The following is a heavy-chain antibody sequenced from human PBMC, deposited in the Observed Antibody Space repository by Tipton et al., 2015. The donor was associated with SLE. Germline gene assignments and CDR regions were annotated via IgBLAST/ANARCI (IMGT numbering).Heavy chain of an antibody. Sequence: TLSLTCAVYGGSFSGYYWSWIRQSPGKGLEWIGEINHSGSTNYNPSLKSRVTISVDTSKKQFSLKVSSVTAADTALYYCARHKLGFSWSYFDSWGQGILVTVSS. J-gene: IGHJ4*02. CDR3: ARHKLGFSWSYFDS. CDR1: GGSFSGYY. V-gene: IGHV4-34*01. D-gene: IGHD3-3*01. CDR2: INHSGST.